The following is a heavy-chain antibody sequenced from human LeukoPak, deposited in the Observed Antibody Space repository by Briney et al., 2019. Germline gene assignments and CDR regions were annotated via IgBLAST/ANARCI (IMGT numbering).Heavy chain of an antibody. CDR3: ARRNVSTRYFDY. CDR2: IYSGGGT. D-gene: IGHD5/OR15-5a*01. Sequence: GGSLRLSCAASGFAVSSNSMSWVRQAPGKGLEWVSVIYSGGGTYYADSVKGRFNISRDNSKNTLYLQMSSLRAEDTAVYYCARRNVSTRYFDYWDRETLVTVP. J-gene: IGHJ4*02. CDR1: GFAVSSNS. V-gene: IGHV3-66*01.